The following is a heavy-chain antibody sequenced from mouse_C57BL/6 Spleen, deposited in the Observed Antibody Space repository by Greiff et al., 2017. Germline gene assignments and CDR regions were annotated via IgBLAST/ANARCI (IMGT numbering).Heavy chain of an antibody. CDR3: ARKYYDYAMDY. J-gene: IGHJ4*01. CDR1: GYTFTSYW. Sequence: QVQLKQPGAELVKPGASVKLSCKASGYTFTSYWMQWVKQRPGQGLEWIGEIDPSDSYTNYNQKFKGKATLTVDTSSSTAYMQLSSLTSEDSAVYYCARKYYDYAMDYWGQGTSVTVSS. V-gene: IGHV1-50*01. CDR2: IDPSDSYT. D-gene: IGHD2-4*01.